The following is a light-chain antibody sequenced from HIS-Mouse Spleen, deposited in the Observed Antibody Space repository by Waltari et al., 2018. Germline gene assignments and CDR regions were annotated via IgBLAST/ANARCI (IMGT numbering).Light chain of an antibody. J-gene: IGLJ1*01. CDR2: DVS. CDR3: CSYAGSYTGV. V-gene: IGLV2-11*01. Sequence: QSALTQPRSVSGSPGQSVTISCTGTSSDVGGFNYVPWYQQHPGKAPKPMIYDVSKRPSGVPDRFSGSKSGNTASLTISGLQADDEADYYCCSYAGSYTGVFGTGTKVTVL. CDR1: SSDVGGFNY.